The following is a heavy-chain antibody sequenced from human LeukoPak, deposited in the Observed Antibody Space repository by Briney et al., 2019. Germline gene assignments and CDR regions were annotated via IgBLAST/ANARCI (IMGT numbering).Heavy chain of an antibody. V-gene: IGHV4-34*01. Sequence: SETLSLTCAVYGGSFSGYYWSWIRQPPGKGLEWIGEINHSGSTNYNPSPKSRVTISVDTSKNQFSLKLSSVTAADTAVYYCARGRPNYYGSGSYYKSGTSNFDYWGQGTLVTVSS. J-gene: IGHJ4*02. D-gene: IGHD3-10*01. CDR2: INHSGST. CDR3: ARGRPNYYGSGSYYKSGTSNFDY. CDR1: GGSFSGYY.